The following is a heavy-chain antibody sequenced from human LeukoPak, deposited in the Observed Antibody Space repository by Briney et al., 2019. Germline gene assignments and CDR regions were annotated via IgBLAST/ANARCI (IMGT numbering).Heavy chain of an antibody. D-gene: IGHD5-24*01. CDR2: IYYSGST. J-gene: IGHJ4*02. Sequence: SETLSLTCTVSGGSISSYYWSWIRQPPGKGLEWIGYIYYSGSTNYNPSLKSRVTISVDTSKNQFSLKLSSVTAADTAVYYCARHDGYSFDYWGQGTLVTVSS. CDR3: ARHDGYSFDY. V-gene: IGHV4-59*01. CDR1: GGSISSYY.